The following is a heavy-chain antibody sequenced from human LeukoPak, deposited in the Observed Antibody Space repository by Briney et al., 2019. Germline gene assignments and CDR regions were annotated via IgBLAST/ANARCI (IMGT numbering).Heavy chain of an antibody. CDR3: MSDLDN. J-gene: IGHJ4*02. V-gene: IGHV3-15*01. CDR1: GFTFSNAW. Sequence: GGSVRLSCATSGFTFSNAWMTWVRQAQGKGLEWVGRIKTKGEGGTVDYAAPVKGRFTISRDDSKNTLYLQMNSLKTEDTAIYYCMSDLDNWGQGTLVTVSS. CDR2: IKTKGEGGTV.